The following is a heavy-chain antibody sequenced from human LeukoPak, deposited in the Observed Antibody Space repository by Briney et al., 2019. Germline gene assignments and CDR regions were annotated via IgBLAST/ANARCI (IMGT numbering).Heavy chain of an antibody. J-gene: IGHJ4*02. CDR1: GFTFSSYA. Sequence: PGGSLRLSCAASGFTFSSYAMHWVRQAPGKGLEWVAVISYDGSNKYYADSVKGRFTISRDNSKNTLYLQMNSLRAEDTAVYYCAREQSTTAPFDYWGQGTLVTVSS. CDR3: AREQSTTAPFDY. V-gene: IGHV3-30-3*01. D-gene: IGHD2/OR15-2a*01. CDR2: ISYDGSNK.